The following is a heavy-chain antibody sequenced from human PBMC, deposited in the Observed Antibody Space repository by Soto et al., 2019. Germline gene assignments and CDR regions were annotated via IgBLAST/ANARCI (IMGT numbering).Heavy chain of an antibody. CDR1: GGTFSSYA. CDR2: IIPIFGTA. J-gene: IGHJ3*02. CDR3: AREVDQGDIVVVVAAPGAFDI. V-gene: IGHV1-69*13. D-gene: IGHD2-15*01. Sequence: GASVKVSCKASGGTFSSYAISWVRQAPGQGLEWMGGIIPIFGTANYAQKFQGRVTITADESTSTAYMELSSLRSEDTAVYYCAREVDQGDIVVVVAAPGAFDIWGQGTMVTVSS.